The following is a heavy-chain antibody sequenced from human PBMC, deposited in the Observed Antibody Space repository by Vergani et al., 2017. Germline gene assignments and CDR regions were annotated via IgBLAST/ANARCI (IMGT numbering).Heavy chain of an antibody. CDR2: ISGSGGFT. Sequence: EVQLLESGGNLVQPGGSLRLSCAASGFTFTNFAMTWVRQAPGEGLEWVSGISGSGGFTYYADSVKGRFTISRDNSKNTMFLQMNNLRAEDTAVYYCAKDNVPGYYDSSGYCDYWGRGALVTVSS. CDR1: GFTFTNFA. D-gene: IGHD3-22*01. V-gene: IGHV3-23*01. J-gene: IGHJ4*02. CDR3: AKDNVPGYYDSSGYCDY.